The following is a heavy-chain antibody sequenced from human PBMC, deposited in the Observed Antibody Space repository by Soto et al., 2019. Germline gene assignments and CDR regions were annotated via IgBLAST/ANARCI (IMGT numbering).Heavy chain of an antibody. CDR2: INHSGTV. CDR1: GGAFNGYY. V-gene: IGHV4-34*01. D-gene: IGHD3-10*01. Sequence: QVHLQQWGAGLLKPSETLSLTCAVNGGAFNGYYWTWIRQSPGQGLQWIGEINHSGTVDYNPSLRSRVTFSVHTAKRQFPLTLTSVTAADTAVYYCARAGAALVRGSIGGFDYWGQGPRVTGTS. J-gene: IGHJ4*02. CDR3: ARAGAALVRGSIGGFDY.